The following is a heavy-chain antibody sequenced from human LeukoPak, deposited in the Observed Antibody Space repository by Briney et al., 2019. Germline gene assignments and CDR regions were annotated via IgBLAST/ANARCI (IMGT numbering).Heavy chain of an antibody. Sequence: VSVKVSCKASGYTFTSYGIGWVRQAPGQGLEWMGWISAYNGNTNYAQKLQGRVTMTTDTSTSTAYMELRSLRSDDTAVYYCVASSGYDFPYYYYMDVWGKGTMVTISS. CDR3: VASSGYDFPYYYYMDV. J-gene: IGHJ6*03. CDR1: GYTFTSYG. CDR2: ISAYNGNT. V-gene: IGHV1-18*01. D-gene: IGHD5-12*01.